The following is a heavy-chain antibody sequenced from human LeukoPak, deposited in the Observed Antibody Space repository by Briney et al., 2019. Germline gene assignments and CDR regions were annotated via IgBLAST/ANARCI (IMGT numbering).Heavy chain of an antibody. V-gene: IGHV3-23*01. CDR3: AKRAGMFPFDY. J-gene: IGHJ4*02. D-gene: IGHD3-10*01. CDR2: INGGGDDT. Sequence: TGGSLRLSCAAPGFTFSTCAVSWARQAPGKGLEWVSSINGGGDDTYYADSVKGRFTISRDNSKNTLYLQMNSLRAEDTAVYYCAKRAGMFPFDYWGQGVLVTVSS. CDR1: GFTFSTCA.